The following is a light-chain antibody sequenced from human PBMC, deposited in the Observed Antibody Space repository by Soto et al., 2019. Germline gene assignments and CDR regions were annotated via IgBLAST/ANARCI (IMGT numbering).Light chain of an antibody. CDR2: DAS. CDR1: QSVSSY. Sequence: EIVLTQSPATLSLSPGERATLSCRASQSVSSYLAWYQQKPGQAPRLLIYDASNRATGIPARFSGSGSGTDFTLNISSLEHEDFAVYYCQQRSNWPPITFGQGTRLEIK. CDR3: QQRSNWPPIT. J-gene: IGKJ5*01. V-gene: IGKV3-11*01.